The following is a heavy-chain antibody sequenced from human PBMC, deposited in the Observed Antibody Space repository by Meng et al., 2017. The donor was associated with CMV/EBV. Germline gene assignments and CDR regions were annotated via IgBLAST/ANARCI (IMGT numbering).Heavy chain of an antibody. V-gene: IGHV1-3*02. CDR2: SNAGNGNT. J-gene: IGHJ5*02. CDR1: GYTFTSYA. D-gene: IGHD2-2*01. Sequence: ASVKVSCKASGYTFTSYAMHWVRQAPGQRLEWMGWSNAGNGNTKYSQEFQGRVTMTRDTSISTAYMELSRLRSDDTAVYYCARVDCSSTSCYLRFDPWGQGTLVTVSS. CDR3: ARVDCSSTSCYLRFDP.